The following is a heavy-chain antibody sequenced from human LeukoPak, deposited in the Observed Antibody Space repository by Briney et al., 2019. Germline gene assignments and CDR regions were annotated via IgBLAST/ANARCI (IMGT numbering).Heavy chain of an antibody. D-gene: IGHD3-10*01. CDR3: ARPGSSGKAVS. J-gene: IGHJ5*02. V-gene: IGHV3-21*01. CDR1: GFTFSSYA. Sequence: GGSLRLSCAASGFTFSSYAMSWVRQAPGKGLEWVSSISSSSSYIYYADSVKGRFTISRDNAKNSLYLQMNSLRAEDTAVYYCARPGSSGKAVSWGQGTLVTVSS. CDR2: ISSSSSYI.